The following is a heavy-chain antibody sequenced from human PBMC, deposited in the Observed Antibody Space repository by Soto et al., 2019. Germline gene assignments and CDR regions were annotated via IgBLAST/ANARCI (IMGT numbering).Heavy chain of an antibody. CDR2: ISYDGSNK. Sequence: QVQLVESGGGVVQPGRSLRLSCAASGFTFSAYAIHWVRQPPGKGLEWVAVISYDGSNKYYADSVKGRFTISRDNSKNTLYLQMKSLRAEDTAVYYCAKATDYGDFRISNYYGMDVWGQGTTVTVSS. V-gene: IGHV3-30*18. J-gene: IGHJ6*02. CDR3: AKATDYGDFRISNYYGMDV. CDR1: GFTFSAYA. D-gene: IGHD4-17*01.